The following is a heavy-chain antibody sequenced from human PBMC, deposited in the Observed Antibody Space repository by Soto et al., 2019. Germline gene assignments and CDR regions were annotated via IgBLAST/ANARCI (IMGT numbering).Heavy chain of an antibody. Sequence: QPGGSLRLSCAASGFNFGNNWMHWVRQAPGKGLEWVSRMNSDGRTTNYADSVKGRFTVSRDNAKNTLYLQMNSLRAEDTAVYYCATAEVDYWGPVTLVTVSS. CDR1: GFNFGNNW. CDR3: ATAEVDY. J-gene: IGHJ4*02. CDR2: MNSDGRTT. V-gene: IGHV3-74*01.